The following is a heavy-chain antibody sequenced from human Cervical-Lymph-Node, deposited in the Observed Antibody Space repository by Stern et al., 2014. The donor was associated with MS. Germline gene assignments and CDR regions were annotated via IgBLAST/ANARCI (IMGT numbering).Heavy chain of an antibody. CDR3: ASGTYYEFDA. CDR2: ISFDGGNT. Sequence: VQLVESGGGVVQPGRSLRLSCAASGFPFRNYSMHWVRQAPGKGLEWVTIISFDGGNTFYADSVKGRFPISRDNSKNTLYLQMTSLRADDTAMYYCASGTYYEFDAWGQGTLVTVSS. J-gene: IGHJ4*02. V-gene: IGHV3-30*04. CDR1: GFPFRNYS. D-gene: IGHD1-26*01.